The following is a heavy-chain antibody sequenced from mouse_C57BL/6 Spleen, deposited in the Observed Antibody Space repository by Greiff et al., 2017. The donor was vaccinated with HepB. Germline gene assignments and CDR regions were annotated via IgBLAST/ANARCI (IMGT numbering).Heavy chain of an antibody. D-gene: IGHD2-5*01. CDR2: IYPGDGDT. J-gene: IGHJ3*01. CDR1: GYAFSSSW. CDR3: ARGESNFAWFAY. Sequence: QVQLKQSGPELVKPGASVKISCKASGYAFSSSWMNWVKQRPGKGLEWIGRIYPGDGDTNYNGKFKGKATLTADKSSSTAYMQLSSLTSEDSAVYFCARGESNFAWFAYWGQGTLVTVSA. V-gene: IGHV1-82*01.